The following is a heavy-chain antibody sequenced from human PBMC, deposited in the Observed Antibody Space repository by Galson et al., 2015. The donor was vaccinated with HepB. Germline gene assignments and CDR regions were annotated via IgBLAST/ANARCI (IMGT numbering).Heavy chain of an antibody. J-gene: IGHJ4*02. CDR1: GDSVSSNSAA. CDR2: TYYRSKWYN. D-gene: IGHD6-13*01. V-gene: IGHV6-1*01. CDR3: ATAYSSSYLYYFDY. Sequence: CAISGDSVSSNSAAWNWIRQSPSRGLEWLGRTYYRSKWYNDYAVSVKSRITINPDTSKNQFSLQLNSVTPEDTAVYYCATAYSSSYLYYFDYWGQGTLVTVSS.